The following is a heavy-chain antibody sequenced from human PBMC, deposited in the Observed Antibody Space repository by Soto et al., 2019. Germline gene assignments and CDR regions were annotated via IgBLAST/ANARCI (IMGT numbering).Heavy chain of an antibody. CDR3: ARLLIAAAGNNWFDP. V-gene: IGHV2-26*01. Sequence: VSGPTLVNPTETLTLTCTVSGFSLSNARMGVSWIRQSPGKALEWLAHIFSNDEKSYSTSLKSRLTISKDTSKSQVVLTMTNMDPVDTATYYCARLLIAAAGNNWFDPWGQGTLVTVSS. CDR1: GFSLSNARMG. D-gene: IGHD6-13*01. CDR2: IFSNDEK. J-gene: IGHJ5*02.